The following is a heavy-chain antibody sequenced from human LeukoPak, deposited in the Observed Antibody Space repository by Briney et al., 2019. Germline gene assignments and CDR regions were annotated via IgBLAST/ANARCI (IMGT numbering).Heavy chain of an antibody. Sequence: GGSLRLSCAASGLTFSSYAMSWVRQAPGKGLEWVSAISGSSGHTYYADSVKGRFTISRDNAKNTLYLQMNSLRAEDTAVYYCGRVTAGNAFDIWGQGAMVTVSS. V-gene: IGHV3-23*01. CDR1: GLTFSSYA. J-gene: IGHJ3*02. D-gene: IGHD2-2*01. CDR2: ISGSSGHT. CDR3: GRVTAGNAFDI.